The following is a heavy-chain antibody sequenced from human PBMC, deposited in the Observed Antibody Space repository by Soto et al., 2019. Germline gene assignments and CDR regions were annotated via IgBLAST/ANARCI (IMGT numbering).Heavy chain of an antibody. J-gene: IGHJ5*02. CDR3: ARDGESGIHRWPAGWFDP. V-gene: IGHV3-33*01. CDR1: GFTFSSYG. CDR2: IWYDGSNK. Sequence: QVQLVESGGGVVQPGRSLRLSCAASGFTFSSYGMHWVRQAPGKGLEWVAVIWYDGSNKYYADSVKGRFTITRDNSKNTLYLEMNRLRAEDTAVYYCARDGESGIHRWPAGWFDPWGQGTLVTVSS. D-gene: IGHD5-18*01.